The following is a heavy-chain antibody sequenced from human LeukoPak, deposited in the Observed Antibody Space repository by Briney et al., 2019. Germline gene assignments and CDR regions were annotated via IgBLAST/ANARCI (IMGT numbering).Heavy chain of an antibody. CDR1: GFTFSSYR. D-gene: IGHD3-22*01. CDR3: ARDGYSYDSTGYRY. CDR2: INGDGSGT. V-gene: IGHV3-74*01. Sequence: GGSLRLSCAASGFTFSSYRMHWVRQAPGKGLVWVSQINGDGSGTDYADSVKGRFTISRDNAKNTLFLQMNSLRDEDTAVYYCARDGYSYDSTGYRYWGQGTLVTVSS. J-gene: IGHJ4*02.